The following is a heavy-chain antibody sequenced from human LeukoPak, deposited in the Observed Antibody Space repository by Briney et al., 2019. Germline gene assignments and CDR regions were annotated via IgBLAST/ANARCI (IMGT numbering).Heavy chain of an antibody. D-gene: IGHD1-26*01. Sequence: GGSLRLSCAASGFTFSSYSMNWVRQAPGKGLEWVSSISSSSSYIYYADSVKGRFTISRDNTKNSLYLQMNSLRAEDTAVYYCASYRRGLPRDRLYDYWGQGTLVTVSS. CDR1: GFTFSSYS. V-gene: IGHV3-21*01. CDR3: ASYRRGLPRDRLYDY. CDR2: ISSSSSYI. J-gene: IGHJ4*02.